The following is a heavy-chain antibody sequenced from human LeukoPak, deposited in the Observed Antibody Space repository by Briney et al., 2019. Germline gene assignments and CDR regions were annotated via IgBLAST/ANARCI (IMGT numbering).Heavy chain of an antibody. CDR3: ARDGLLWFGEFDRSFDY. J-gene: IGHJ4*02. V-gene: IGHV1-18*01. D-gene: IGHD3-10*01. CDR1: GYTFTSYA. Sequence: ASVKVSCKASGYTFTSYAISWVRQAPGQGLEWMGWISAYNGNTNYAQKFQGRVTMTTDTSTRTAYMELRSLRSDDTAVYYCARDGLLWFGEFDRSFDYWGQGTLVTVSS. CDR2: ISAYNGNT.